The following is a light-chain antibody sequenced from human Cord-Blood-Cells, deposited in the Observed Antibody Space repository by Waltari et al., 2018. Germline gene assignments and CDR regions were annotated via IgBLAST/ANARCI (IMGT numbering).Light chain of an antibody. Sequence: DIRLTQSPSTLSASVGDRATITGRASQSISSRLAWYQQKPGKSPKLLSYKACSLESGAPSRCSGSGSGTELTLTIISLQADDFATYYCQKYNSYSTFGQGTKVEIK. CDR3: QKYNSYST. CDR2: KAC. CDR1: QSISSR. V-gene: IGKV1-5*03. J-gene: IGKJ1*01.